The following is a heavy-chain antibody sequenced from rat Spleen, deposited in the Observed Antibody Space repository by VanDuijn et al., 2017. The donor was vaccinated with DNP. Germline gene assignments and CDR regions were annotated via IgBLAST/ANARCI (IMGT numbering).Heavy chain of an antibody. Sequence: EVQLVEYGGGLVQPGRSLKLSCAASGFSFSDYYMAWVRQAPTKGLEWVAYIGSDGYAPYYTDSVKGRFTISRDNAKTTLYLQMDSLRSEDTATYFCAKPDYWGQGVMVTVSS. J-gene: IGHJ2*01. CDR1: GFSFSDYY. CDR3: AKPDY. CDR2: IGSDGYAP. V-gene: IGHV5-7*01.